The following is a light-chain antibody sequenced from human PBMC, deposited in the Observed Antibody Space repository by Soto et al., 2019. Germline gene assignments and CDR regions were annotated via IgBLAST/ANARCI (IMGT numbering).Light chain of an antibody. CDR2: SNS. CDR1: SSNIGSYT. J-gene: IGLJ1*01. V-gene: IGLV1-44*01. Sequence: QSVLIQPPSASGTPGQRVTVSCSGGSSNIGSYTVNWYQQLPGAAPKLLIYSNSQRPSGVPDRFSASKSGTSASLAISGLQSEDEAEYYFAAWDDSLNGYVFGPGTKLTVL. CDR3: AAWDDSLNGYV.